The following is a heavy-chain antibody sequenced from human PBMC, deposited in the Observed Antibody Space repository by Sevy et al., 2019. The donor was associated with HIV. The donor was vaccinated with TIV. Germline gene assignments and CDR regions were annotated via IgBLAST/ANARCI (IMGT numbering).Heavy chain of an antibody. CDR3: ARETITIFGMGGAFDI. CDR2: ISSSGSTI. Sequence: GGSLRLSCAASGFTFSSYEMNWVRQAPGKGLEWVSYISSSGSTIYYADSVKGRITISRDNAKNSLYLQMNSLRAEDTAVYYCARETITIFGMGGAFDIWGQGTMVTVSS. V-gene: IGHV3-48*03. J-gene: IGHJ3*02. D-gene: IGHD3-3*01. CDR1: GFTFSSYE.